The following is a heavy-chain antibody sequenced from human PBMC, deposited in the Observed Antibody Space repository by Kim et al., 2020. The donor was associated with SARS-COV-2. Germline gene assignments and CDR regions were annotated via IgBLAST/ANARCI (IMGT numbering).Heavy chain of an antibody. V-gene: IGHV5-10-1*01. J-gene: IGHJ4*02. CDR3: ARDYYGSGSYWNY. D-gene: IGHD3-10*01. Sequence: SPSFQGNVTISADKSINTAYLQWSSLKASDTAMYYCARDYYGSGSYWNYWGQGTLVTVSS.